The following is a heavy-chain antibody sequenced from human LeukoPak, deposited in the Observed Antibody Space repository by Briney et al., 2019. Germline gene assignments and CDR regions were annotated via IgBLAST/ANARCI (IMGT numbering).Heavy chain of an antibody. CDR2: MNHSGSA. V-gene: IGHV4-34*01. CDR1: GGSFSGYY. D-gene: IGHD3-3*01. J-gene: IGHJ5*02. Sequence: SETLSLTCAVYGGSFSGYYWTWIRQPPGKGLEWIGEMNHSGSANYNPSLKSRVTISVDTSKNQFSLKLSSVTAADTAVYYCARAYDFWSGYDPWGQGTLVTVSS. CDR3: ARAYDFWSGYDP.